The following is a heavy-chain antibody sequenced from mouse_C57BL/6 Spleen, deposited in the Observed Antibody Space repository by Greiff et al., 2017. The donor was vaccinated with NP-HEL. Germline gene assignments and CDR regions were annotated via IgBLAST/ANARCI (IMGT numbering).Heavy chain of an antibody. CDR3: APYYYGSSSYYFDY. CDR2: IYPDNGYT. V-gene: IGHV1-64*01. CDR1: GYTFTSYW. Sequence: QVQLQQPGAELVRPGASVKLSCKASGYTFTSYWMHWVKQRPGQGLEWIGMIYPDNGYTNYNEKFKGKATLTVDTSSSTAYMQLSSLTSEDSAVYYCAPYYYGSSSYYFDYWGQGTTVTVSS. D-gene: IGHD1-1*01. J-gene: IGHJ2*01.